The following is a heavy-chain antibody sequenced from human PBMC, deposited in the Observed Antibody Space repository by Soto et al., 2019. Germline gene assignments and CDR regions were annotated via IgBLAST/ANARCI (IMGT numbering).Heavy chain of an antibody. CDR1: GFAVSRMY. V-gene: IGHV3-66*01. CDR2: LYSGGST. J-gene: IGHJ6*03. Sequence: PGGSLRLSYAISGFAVSRMYMPRVRQAPGKGLEWVSTLYSGGSTYYAASVKGRFTISRDPSQNTLYLEMSSLRVDDTAVYFCARDLFDYSNSGYMDVPGKGTAVTVSS. CDR3: ARDLFDYSNSGYMDV. D-gene: IGHD4-4*01.